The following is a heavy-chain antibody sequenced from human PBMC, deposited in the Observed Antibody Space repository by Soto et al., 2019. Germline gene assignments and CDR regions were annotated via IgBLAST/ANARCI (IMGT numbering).Heavy chain of an antibody. CDR3: ARDSQYAFDF. V-gene: IGHV3-33*08. Sequence: GGSLRLSCAASGFTFSSYSMNWVRQAPGKGLEWVAVICYDGSNKYYADSVKGRFTISRDKSKNTLYLQMNSLRAEDTARYYCARDSQYAFDFWGQGTTVT. CDR2: ICYDGSNK. CDR1: GFTFSSYS. J-gene: IGHJ3*01.